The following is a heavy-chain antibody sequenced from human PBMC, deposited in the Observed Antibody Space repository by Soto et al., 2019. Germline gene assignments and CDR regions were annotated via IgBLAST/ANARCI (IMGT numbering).Heavy chain of an antibody. V-gene: IGHV3-48*02. CDR3: ARGGGVFDP. CDR2: ISSSSSTI. J-gene: IGHJ5*02. Sequence: EVQLVESGGGLVQPGGSLRLSCAASGFTFSSYSMNWVRQAPGKGLEWVSYISSSSSTIYYADSVKGRFTIARDNAKNSLSLQMNSLRDEDTAVYYCARGGGVFDPWGQGTLVTVAS. CDR1: GFTFSSYS. D-gene: IGHD3-16*01.